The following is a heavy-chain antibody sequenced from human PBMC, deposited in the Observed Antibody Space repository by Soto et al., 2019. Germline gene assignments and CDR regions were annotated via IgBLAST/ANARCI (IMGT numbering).Heavy chain of an antibody. Sequence: EVQLVETGGGLIQPGGSLRLSCAASGFTVSSNYMSWVRQAPGKGLEWVSVIYSGGSTYYADSVKGRVTISRDNSKNTLYHQMNSLRAEDTAVYYCARGPKGESFDIWGQGTMVTVSS. J-gene: IGHJ3*02. CDR3: ARGPKGESFDI. CDR2: IYSGGST. D-gene: IGHD3-10*01. CDR1: GFTVSSNY. V-gene: IGHV3-53*02.